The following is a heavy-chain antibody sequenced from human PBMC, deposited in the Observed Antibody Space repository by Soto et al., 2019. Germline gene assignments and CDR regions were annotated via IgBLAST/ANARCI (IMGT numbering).Heavy chain of an antibody. CDR3: AKGMGVASGGPLEY. J-gene: IGHJ4*02. CDR2: IHPSGNT. Sequence: PSETLSLTCAVSGGSISSSNWWSWVRRPPGKELEWIGEIHPSGNTNYNPSLKGRVTISVDKSKNLFSLKVNFVTAADTAVYYCAKGMGVASGGPLEYWGQGTLVTVSS. CDR1: GGSISSSNW. V-gene: IGHV4-4*02. D-gene: IGHD1-1*01.